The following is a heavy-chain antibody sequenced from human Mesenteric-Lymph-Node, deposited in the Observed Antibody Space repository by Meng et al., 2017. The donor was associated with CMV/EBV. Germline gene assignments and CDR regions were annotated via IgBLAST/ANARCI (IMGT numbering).Heavy chain of an antibody. CDR2: IYYSGST. V-gene: IGHV4-39*07. Sequence: WVRQAPGKGLEWIGSIYYSGSTYYNPSLKSRVTISVDTSKNQFSLKLSSVTAADTAVYYCARELGYCSSTSCPPDGMDVWGQGTTVTVSS. CDR3: ARELGYCSSTSCPPDGMDV. D-gene: IGHD2-2*01. J-gene: IGHJ6*02.